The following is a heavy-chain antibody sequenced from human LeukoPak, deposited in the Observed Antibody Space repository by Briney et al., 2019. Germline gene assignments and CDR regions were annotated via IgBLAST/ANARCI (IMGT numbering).Heavy chain of an antibody. J-gene: IGHJ3*02. D-gene: IGHD3-22*01. CDR2: IYSGGST. V-gene: IGHV3-66*01. CDR1: GFTVSSNY. CDR3: ATGTDLHYDSSGYSPDAFDI. Sequence: GGSLRLSCAASGFTVSSNYMSWVRQAPGKGLEWVSVIYSGGSTYYADSMKGRFTISRDNSKNTLYLQMNSLRAEDTAVYYCATGTDLHYDSSGYSPDAFDIWGQGTMVTVSS.